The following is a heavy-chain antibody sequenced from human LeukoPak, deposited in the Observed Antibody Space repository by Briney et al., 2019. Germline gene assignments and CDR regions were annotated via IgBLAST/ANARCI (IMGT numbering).Heavy chain of an antibody. V-gene: IGHV3-66*01. CDR3: ARVGYSSSWYPVSHH. D-gene: IGHD6-13*01. Sequence: GGSLRLSCAASGFTFSSNYMSWVRQAPGKGLEWVSVIYSGGSTYYADSVKGRFTISRDNSKNTLYLQMNSLRAEDTAVYYCARVGYSSSWYPVSHHWGQGTLVTVSS. J-gene: IGHJ1*01. CDR2: IYSGGST. CDR1: GFTFSSNY.